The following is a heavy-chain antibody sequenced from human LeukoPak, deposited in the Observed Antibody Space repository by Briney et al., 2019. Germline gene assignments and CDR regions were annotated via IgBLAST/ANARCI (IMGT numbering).Heavy chain of an antibody. J-gene: IGHJ4*02. Sequence: GGSLRLSCAASGFTFSSYSMNWVRQAPGKGLEWVSSISSSSSYIYYADSVRGRFTISRDNAKNPLYLQMSSLRAEDTAVYFCASNYDDSGYYGMDYWGQGSLVTVSS. CDR3: ASNYDDSGYYGMDY. V-gene: IGHV3-21*01. D-gene: IGHD3-22*01. CDR1: GFTFSSYS. CDR2: ISSSSSYI.